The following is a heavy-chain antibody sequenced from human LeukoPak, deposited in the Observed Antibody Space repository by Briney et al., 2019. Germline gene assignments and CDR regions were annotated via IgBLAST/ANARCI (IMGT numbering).Heavy chain of an antibody. CDR2: ISSSGSTI. J-gene: IGHJ4*02. CDR3: ARDVSLSGYSHRFDY. V-gene: IGHV3-48*04. CDR1: GFTFSTYG. Sequence: GALRLSCEASGFTFSTYGMSWVRQAPGKGLEWVSAISSSGSTIYYADSLKGRFTISRDNAKNSLYLQMNSLRAEDTAVYYCARDVSLSGYSHRFDYWGQGTLVTVSS. D-gene: IGHD3-3*01.